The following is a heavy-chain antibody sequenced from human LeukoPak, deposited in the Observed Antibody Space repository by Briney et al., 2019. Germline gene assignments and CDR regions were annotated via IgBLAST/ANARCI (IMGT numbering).Heavy chain of an antibody. CDR3: ARVLPSYYDSSGLDY. Sequence: ASVKVSCKASGYTFTSYGISWVRQAPGQGLEWMGWISAYNGNTNYAQKLQGRVTMTTDTSTSTAYMELRSLRSDDTAVYYCARVLPSYYDSSGLDYWGQGTLVTVSS. CDR2: ISAYNGNT. V-gene: IGHV1-18*01. J-gene: IGHJ4*02. CDR1: GYTFTSYG. D-gene: IGHD3-22*01.